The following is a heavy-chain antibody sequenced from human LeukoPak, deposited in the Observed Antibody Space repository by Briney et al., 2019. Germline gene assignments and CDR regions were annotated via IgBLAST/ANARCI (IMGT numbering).Heavy chain of an antibody. J-gene: IGHJ3*02. CDR3: ARYYDSSGYYAAFDI. Sequence: ASVKVSCKASGYTFTTYYMHWVRQAPGQGLEWMGIFNPSGGTTSYAQKFQGRVTMTRDMSTSTVYMELSSLRSEDTAVYYCARYYDSSGYYAAFDIWGQGTMVTVSS. V-gene: IGHV1-46*01. D-gene: IGHD3-22*01. CDR1: GYTFTTYY. CDR2: FNPSGGTT.